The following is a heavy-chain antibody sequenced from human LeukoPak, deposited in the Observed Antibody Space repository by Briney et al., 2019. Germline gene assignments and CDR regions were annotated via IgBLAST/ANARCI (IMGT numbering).Heavy chain of an antibody. CDR2: IWYDGSKK. Sequence: GGSLRLSCAASGFTFSSYGMHWVRQAPGKGPEWVALIWYDGSKKYYADSVKGRFTISRDNSKNTLYLQMNSLRVEDTAVYYCAKDQAPIGSGENPFDIWGQGTMVTVSS. D-gene: IGHD2-15*01. J-gene: IGHJ3*02. V-gene: IGHV3-33*06. CDR1: GFTFSSYG. CDR3: AKDQAPIGSGENPFDI.